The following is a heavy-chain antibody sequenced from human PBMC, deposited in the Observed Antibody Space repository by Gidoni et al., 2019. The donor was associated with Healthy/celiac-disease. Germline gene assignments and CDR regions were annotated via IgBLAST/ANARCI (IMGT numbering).Heavy chain of an antibody. CDR2: INHSGST. Sequence: QLQLQQWGAGLLKPSETLSLTCAVYGGSFSGYYWSWIRQPPGKGLEWIGEINHSGSTNYNPSLKSRVTISVDTSKNQFSLKLSSVTAADTAVYYCARGLRWLQPLDYWGQGTLVTVSS. CDR1: GGSFSGYY. J-gene: IGHJ4*02. V-gene: IGHV4-34*01. CDR3: ARGLRWLQPLDY. D-gene: IGHD5-12*01.